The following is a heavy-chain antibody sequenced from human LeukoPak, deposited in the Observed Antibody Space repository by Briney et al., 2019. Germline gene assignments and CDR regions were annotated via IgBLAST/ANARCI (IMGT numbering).Heavy chain of an antibody. CDR1: GYSFSNYW. CDR3: ARHSRVGSTWTHFDY. CDR2: TYPGDSHT. V-gene: IGHV5-51*01. Sequence: ESLKISCKGSGYSFSNYWIGWVRQMPGKGLERMGITYPGDSHTTSRPSFEGQVTISADKSNSTAYMQWSNLKASDSAMYYCARHSRVGSTWTHFDYWGRGTLVTVSS. J-gene: IGHJ4*02. D-gene: IGHD3/OR15-3a*01.